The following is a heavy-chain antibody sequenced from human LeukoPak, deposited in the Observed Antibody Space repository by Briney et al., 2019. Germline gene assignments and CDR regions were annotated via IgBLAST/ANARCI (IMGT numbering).Heavy chain of an antibody. D-gene: IGHD6-13*01. CDR1: GYTFTSYD. J-gene: IGHJ6*03. CDR3: ARGRRIAAAGRGGIYYYYMDV. V-gene: IGHV1-8*01. Sequence: ASVKVSCKASGYTFTSYDINWVRQATGQGLEWMGWMNPNSGNTGYAQKFQGRVTMTRNTSISTAYMELSSLRSEDTAVYYCARGRRIAAAGRGGIYYYYMDVWGKGTTVTVSS. CDR2: MNPNSGNT.